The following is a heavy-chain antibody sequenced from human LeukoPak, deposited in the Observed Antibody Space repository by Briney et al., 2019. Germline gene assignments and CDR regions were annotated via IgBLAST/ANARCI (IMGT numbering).Heavy chain of an antibody. CDR1: GYPFTGYY. CDR2: INPNSGFT. Sequence: GGSLRLSCAASGYPFTGYYLHWVRQAPGQGLEWMGWINPNSGFTNYAQKFQGRVTMTRDTSISTAYMELSRLRSDDTAVYYCARLADCSSSSCRSFDYWGQGTLVTVSS. J-gene: IGHJ4*02. V-gene: IGHV1-2*02. CDR3: ARLADCSSSSCRSFDY. D-gene: IGHD2-2*01.